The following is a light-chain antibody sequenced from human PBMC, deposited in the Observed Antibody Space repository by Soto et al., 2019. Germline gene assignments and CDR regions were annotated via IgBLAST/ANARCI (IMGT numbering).Light chain of an antibody. CDR1: TANIGTNS. Sequence: HSVLTQPPSVSGTPGQRVTISCSGSTANIGTNSVNWFQHLPGTAPKLLIYTNNQRPSGVPERFSGSRSGTSASLAISGLQSEDEADYYCATWDDSVYVFGSGTKLTVL. CDR2: TNN. CDR3: ATWDDSVYV. V-gene: IGLV1-44*01. J-gene: IGLJ1*01.